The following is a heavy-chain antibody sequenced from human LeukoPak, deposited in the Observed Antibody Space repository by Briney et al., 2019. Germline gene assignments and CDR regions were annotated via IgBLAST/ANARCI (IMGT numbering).Heavy chain of an antibody. Sequence: GASVKVSFKASGYTFTSYGISWVRQAPGQGLEWMGWISAYSGNTNYAQKFQGRVTMTRDTSISTAYMELSRLRSDDTAVYYCARAPPYYYMDVWGKGTTVTVSS. CDR2: ISAYSGNT. V-gene: IGHV1-18*01. CDR1: GYTFTSYG. J-gene: IGHJ6*03. CDR3: ARAPPYYYMDV.